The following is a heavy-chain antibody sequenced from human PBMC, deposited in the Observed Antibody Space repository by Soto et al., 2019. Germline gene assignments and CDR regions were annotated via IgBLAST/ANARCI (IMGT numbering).Heavy chain of an antibody. CDR2: INHSGST. CDR3: ARRSKYYDYIWGSYRPRPPFDY. V-gene: IGHV4-34*01. Sequence: PSETLSLTCAVYGGSFSGYYWSWIRQPPGKGLEWIGEINHSGSTNYNPSLKSRVTISVDTSKNQFSLKLSSVTAADTAVYYCARRSKYYDYIWGSYRPRPPFDYWGQGTLVTVSS. J-gene: IGHJ4*02. CDR1: GGSFSGYY. D-gene: IGHD3-16*02.